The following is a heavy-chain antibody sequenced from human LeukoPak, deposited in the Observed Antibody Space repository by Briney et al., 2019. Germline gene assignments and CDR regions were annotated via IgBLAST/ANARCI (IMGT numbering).Heavy chain of an antibody. Sequence: GGSLRLSCVASGFTLTKNWMHCGRQAPGKGLVWVSRMNIDGTSTSYADSVKGRFTISRDNAKNKVYLQMNSLRVEDTAVYYCVRVYITSSYFDFWGQGTLVTVSS. CDR3: VRVYITSSYFDF. CDR2: MNIDGTST. CDR1: GFTLTKNW. J-gene: IGHJ4*02. V-gene: IGHV3-74*01. D-gene: IGHD6-6*01.